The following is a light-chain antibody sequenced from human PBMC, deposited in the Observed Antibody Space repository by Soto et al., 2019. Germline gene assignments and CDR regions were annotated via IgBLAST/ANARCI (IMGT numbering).Light chain of an antibody. CDR1: QSVTSN. CDR3: QQYGRT. J-gene: IGKJ1*01. Sequence: EIVMTQSPATLSVSPGDRAILSCRASQSVTSNLAWYQQKPGQAPRLLIYGASSRATGIPDRFSGSGSGTDFTLTIRRLEPEDFAVYYCQQYGRTFGQGTKV. CDR2: GAS. V-gene: IGKV3-20*01.